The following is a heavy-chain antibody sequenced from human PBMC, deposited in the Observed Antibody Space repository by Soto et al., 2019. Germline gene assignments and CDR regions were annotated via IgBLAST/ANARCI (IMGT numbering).Heavy chain of an antibody. V-gene: IGHV3-64D*06. CDR2: ISPQGGST. CDR3: VNMMITRGAFDF. D-gene: IGHD3-16*01. J-gene: IGHJ1*01. CDR1: GFAFSSYA. Sequence: GGSLRLSCSASGFAFSSYAMHWVRQTPGKGLEYVSAISPQGGSTYYADSVKGRFTISRDDSKNTVYLQMSSLRPDDTAVYYCVNMMITRGAFDFWGQGTLVTVSS.